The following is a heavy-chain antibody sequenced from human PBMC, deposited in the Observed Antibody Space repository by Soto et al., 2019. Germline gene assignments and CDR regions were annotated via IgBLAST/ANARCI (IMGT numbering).Heavy chain of an antibody. J-gene: IGHJ6*02. CDR3: ARFIAARPGDYYYYYGMDV. CDR1: GGTFSSYA. D-gene: IGHD6-6*01. V-gene: IGHV1-69*06. CDR2: IIPIFGTA. Sequence: SVKVSCKASGGTFSSYAISWVRQAPGQGLEWMGGIIPIFGTANYAQKFQGRVTITADKSTSTAYMELSSLRSEDTAAYYCARFIAARPGDYYYYYGMDVWGQGTTVTVS.